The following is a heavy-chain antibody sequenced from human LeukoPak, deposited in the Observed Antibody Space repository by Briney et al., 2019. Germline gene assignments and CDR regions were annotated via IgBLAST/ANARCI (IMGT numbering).Heavy chain of an antibody. J-gene: IGHJ6*03. CDR3: ARGYSYGISYYYYYYMDV. D-gene: IGHD5-18*01. CDR2: MNPNSGNT. Sequence: ASVKVSCKTSGYISSTFGINWVRQATGQGLEWMGWMNPNSGNTGYAQKFQGRVTMTRNTSISTAYMELSSLRSEDTAVYYCARGYSYGISYYYYYYMDVWGKGTTVTISS. V-gene: IGHV1-8*01. CDR1: GYISSTFG.